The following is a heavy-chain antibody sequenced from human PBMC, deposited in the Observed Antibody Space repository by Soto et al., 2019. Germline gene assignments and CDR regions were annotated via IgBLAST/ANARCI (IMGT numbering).Heavy chain of an antibody. V-gene: IGHV4-4*07. Sequence: SETLSLTCTVSRGYVNTFHWSWVRQPDGKGLEWIGRIFPNGNTDYSTSLKSRVTLSVDTSKNQISLNLTSVTAADMAVYYCAREGPWVPYYYDSSPYTFEIWFDPWGQGTLVTVSS. D-gene: IGHD3-22*01. CDR3: AREGPWVPYYYDSSPYTFEIWFDP. CDR1: RGYVNTFH. J-gene: IGHJ5*02. CDR2: IFPNGNT.